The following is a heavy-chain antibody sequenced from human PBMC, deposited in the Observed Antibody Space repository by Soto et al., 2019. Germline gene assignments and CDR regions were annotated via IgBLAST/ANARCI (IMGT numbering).Heavy chain of an antibody. V-gene: IGHV3-53*04. D-gene: IGHD2-2*01. J-gene: IGHJ5*02. CDR3: ALHSYLNWFDP. CDR2: IYSGGST. CDR1: GFTVSSNY. Sequence: GGSLRLSCAASGFTVSSNYMSWVRQAPGKGLEWVSVIYSGGSTYYADSVKGRFTISRHNSKNTLSLQMNSLGAEDTAVYYCALHSYLNWFDPWGQGTLVTVSS.